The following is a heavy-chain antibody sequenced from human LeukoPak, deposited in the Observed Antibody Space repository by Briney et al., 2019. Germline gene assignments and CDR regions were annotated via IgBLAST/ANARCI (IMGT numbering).Heavy chain of an antibody. J-gene: IGHJ2*01. V-gene: IGHV3-23*01. D-gene: IGHD3-10*01. Sequence: GGSLRLSCEASGFTFGTFGMAWVRQPPGKGLQWVSGITGSSTWTYYAASVKGRFTVSRDNSQNTLHLQMNSLRADDTAVYYCTRELVSSGTGYFDLWGRGTLVTVSS. CDR2: ITGSSTWT. CDR1: GFTFGTFG. CDR3: TRELVSSGTGYFDL.